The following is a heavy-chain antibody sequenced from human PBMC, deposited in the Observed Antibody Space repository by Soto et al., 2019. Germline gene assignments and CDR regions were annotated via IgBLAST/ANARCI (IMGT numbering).Heavy chain of an antibody. D-gene: IGHD1-26*01. V-gene: IGHV4-39*01. CDR3: ARHHEASSLSYFDY. CDR2: IYYSGST. CDR1: GGSISSSSYY. J-gene: IGHJ4*02. Sequence: QLQLQESGPGLVKPSETLSLTCTVSGGSISSSSYYWGWIRQPPGKGLEWIGTIYYSGSTYYNPSLKSRVTISVDTSKNQFSLRLTSVTAADTAVYFCARHHEASSLSYFDYWGQGTLVTVSS.